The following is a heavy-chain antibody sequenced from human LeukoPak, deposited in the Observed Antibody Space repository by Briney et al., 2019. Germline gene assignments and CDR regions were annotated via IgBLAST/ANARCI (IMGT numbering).Heavy chain of an antibody. D-gene: IGHD3-22*01. CDR3: AKDMSAPYYYDSSGYSDAFDI. V-gene: IGHV3-9*02. CDR2: ISWNSGSI. J-gene: IGHJ3*02. Sequence: GRSLRLSCSASGFTSDDYAMHWVRQAPGKGLEWVPGISWNSGSIGYADSVKGRFTISRDNAKNSLYLQMNSLRAEDTALYYCAKDMSAPYYYDSSGYSDAFDIWGQGTMVTVSS. CDR1: GFTSDDYA.